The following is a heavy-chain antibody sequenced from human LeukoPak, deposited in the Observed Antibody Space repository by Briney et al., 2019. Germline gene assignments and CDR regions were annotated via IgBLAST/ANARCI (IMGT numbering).Heavy chain of an antibody. CDR1: GFTFSSYG. J-gene: IGHJ4*02. V-gene: IGHV3-23*01. Sequence: GGSLRLSCAASGFTFSSYGMSWVRQAPGKGLEWVSAFSGSGGSTYYADSVKGRFTISRDNSKNTVHLKMDSLRAEDSAVYYCAKNAGYSYGLYYFDYWGQGTLVTVSS. D-gene: IGHD5-18*01. CDR3: AKNAGYSYGLYYFDY. CDR2: FSGSGGST.